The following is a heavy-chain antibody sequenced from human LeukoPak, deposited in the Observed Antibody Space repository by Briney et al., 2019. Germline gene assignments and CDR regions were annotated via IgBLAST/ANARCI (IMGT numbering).Heavy chain of an antibody. J-gene: IGHJ4*02. Sequence: SETLSLTCAVYGGSFSGYYWSWIRQPPGKGLEWIGEINHSGSTNYNPSLKSRVTISVDTSKNQFSLKLSSVTAADTAVYYCARGTGGYRWYWYEHYFDYWGQGTLVTVSS. CDR3: ARGTGGYRWYWYEHYFDY. D-gene: IGHD5-12*01. CDR2: INHSGST. V-gene: IGHV4-34*01. CDR1: GGSFSGYY.